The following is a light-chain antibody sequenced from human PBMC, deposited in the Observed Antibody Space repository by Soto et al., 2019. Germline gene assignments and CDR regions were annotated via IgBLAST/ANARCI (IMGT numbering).Light chain of an antibody. Sequence: QSVLTQPPSASGSPGQSVTISCTGTSTDVGGYDYVSWYQQHPGKVPKLMIYEVNKRPSGVPDRFSGSKSGNTASLTSSGLQPADDADYYCTSYAGGNNVFGTGTKVTVL. CDR1: STDVGGYDY. V-gene: IGLV2-8*01. J-gene: IGLJ1*01. CDR2: EVN. CDR3: TSYAGGNNV.